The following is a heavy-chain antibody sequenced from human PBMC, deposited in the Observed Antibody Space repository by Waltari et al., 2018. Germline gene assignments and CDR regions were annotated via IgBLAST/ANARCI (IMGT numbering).Heavy chain of an antibody. J-gene: IGHJ2*01. CDR1: GFTFSAYT. CDR2: INSRGSDI. CDR3: AREYFDL. Sequence: EVQLVESGGGLVKPGGSLRLSCAASGFTFSAYTMNGVRQAPGKGLEWVSSINSRGSDIYYADSVKGQFTISRDNAKNSLYLQMNSLRAEDTAVYYCAREYFDLWGRGTLVTVSS. V-gene: IGHV3-21*01.